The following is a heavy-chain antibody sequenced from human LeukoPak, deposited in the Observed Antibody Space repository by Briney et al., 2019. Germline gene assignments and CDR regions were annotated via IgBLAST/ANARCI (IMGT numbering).Heavy chain of an antibody. J-gene: IGHJ4*02. CDR1: GYSFTSYW. Sequence: RTGESLKISCKGSGYSFTSYWISWVRQMPGKGLEWMGRIDPSDSYTNYSPSFQGHVTISADKSISTAYLQWSSLKASDTAMYYCASRAYCGGDCYSSADCYFDYWGQGTLVTVSS. V-gene: IGHV5-10-1*01. CDR2: IDPSDSYT. CDR3: ASRAYCGGDCYSSADCYFDY. D-gene: IGHD2-21*02.